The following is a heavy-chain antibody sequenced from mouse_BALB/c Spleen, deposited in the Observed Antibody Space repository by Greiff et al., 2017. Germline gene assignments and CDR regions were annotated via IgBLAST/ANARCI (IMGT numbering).Heavy chain of an antibody. J-gene: IGHJ4*01. CDR2: ISDGGSYT. V-gene: IGHV5-4*02. CDR3: ARGNYGRGYYAMDY. Sequence: EVQGVESGGGLVKPGGSLKLSCAASGFTFSDYYMYWVRQTPEKRLEWVATISDGGSYTYYPDSVKGRFTISRDNAKNNLYLQMSSLKSEDTAMYYCARGNYGRGYYAMDYWGQGTSVTVSS. D-gene: IGHD1-1*01. CDR1: GFTFSDYY.